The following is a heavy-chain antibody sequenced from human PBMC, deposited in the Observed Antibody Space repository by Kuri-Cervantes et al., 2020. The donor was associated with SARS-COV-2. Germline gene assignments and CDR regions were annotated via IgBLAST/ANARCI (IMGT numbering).Heavy chain of an antibody. CDR2: IFSNGDK. V-gene: IGHV2-26*01. J-gene: IGHJ5*01. Sequence: SGPTLVNPPETLTLTCSVSGFTLTNPKMGVTWIRRPPGKALDWLALIFSNGDKSYNRSLRRGLTISRDTSKSQVFLTMTNVDPVDTATYFCARVLRLETLGLWFDPGGQGILVTVSS. CDR3: ARVLRLETLGLWFDP. D-gene: IGHD2/OR15-2a*01. CDR1: GFTLTNPKMG.